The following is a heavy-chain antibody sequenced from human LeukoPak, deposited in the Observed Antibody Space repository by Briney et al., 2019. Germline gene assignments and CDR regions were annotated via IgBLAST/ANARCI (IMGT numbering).Heavy chain of an antibody. CDR2: IYSSVST. J-gene: IGHJ3*01. D-gene: IGHD3-10*01. CDR3: ARDISDASGSYFAFVV. Sequence: SETLSLTCSVSGGSISSYYWSWIRQPPGKGLEWIGYIYSSVSTNYNPSLKSRVTISVDTTKNQFSLKLSSVTAAADTAVYYCARDISDASGSYFAFVVWGHGTMVTVSS. V-gene: IGHV4-59*01. CDR1: GGSISSYY.